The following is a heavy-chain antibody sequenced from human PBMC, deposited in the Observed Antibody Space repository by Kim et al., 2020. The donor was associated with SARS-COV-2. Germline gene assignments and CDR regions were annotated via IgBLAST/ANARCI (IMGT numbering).Heavy chain of an antibody. CDR1: GFTFSSYA. J-gene: IGHJ4*02. CDR3: AKDTDVYSASPPDY. D-gene: IGHD1-26*01. V-gene: IGHV3-23*01. CDR2: ISGTGLSA. Sequence: GGSLRLSCTASGFTFSSYAMTWVRQAPGKGLEWVSTISGTGLSAYYTDSVKGRFTISRDNSKSTLYPQMNSLRAEDTAKYYCAKDTDVYSASPPDYWGQGTLVTVSS.